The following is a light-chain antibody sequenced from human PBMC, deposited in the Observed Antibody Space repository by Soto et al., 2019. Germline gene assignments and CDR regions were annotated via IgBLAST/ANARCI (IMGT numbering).Light chain of an antibody. J-gene: IGKJ1*01. CDR1: QCMENA. Sequence: QLALPPSPRSASVGAWVSISFRASQCMENAIGWYQQKPGKHHKLLLYGDYTLQRGDPPRFSSSRSGIVFTLAISILHPEDSATSYCLQDIDYPWKVGQVTKVDSK. CDR2: GDY. CDR3: LQDIDYPWK. V-gene: IGKV1-6*01.